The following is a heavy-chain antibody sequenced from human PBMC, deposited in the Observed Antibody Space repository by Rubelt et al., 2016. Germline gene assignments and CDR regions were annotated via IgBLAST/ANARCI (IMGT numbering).Heavy chain of an antibody. CDR1: GFTFSSYG. J-gene: IGHJ4*02. CDR3: AKAFCSSTSCYTGDY. CDR2: IWYDGSNK. D-gene: IGHD2-2*01. V-gene: IGHV3-33*06. Sequence: GGGVVQPGRSLRLSCAASGFTFSSYGMHWVRQAPGKGLEWVAVIWYDGSNKYYADSVKGRFTISRDNSKNTLYLQMNSLRADDTAVYYCAKAFCSSTSCYTGDYWGQGSLVTVSS.